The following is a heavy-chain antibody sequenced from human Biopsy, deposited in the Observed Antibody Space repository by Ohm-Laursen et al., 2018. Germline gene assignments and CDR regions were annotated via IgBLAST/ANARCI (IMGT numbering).Heavy chain of an antibody. J-gene: IGHJ4*02. D-gene: IGHD1-1*01. CDR1: GYTLTALS. CDR3: AADINVWNVNY. V-gene: IGHV1-24*01. Sequence: GSSVKVSCKVSGYTLTALSMHWVRQAPGRGLEWMGGFAPENGKTIYAQKFQGRITMTEGTSTDTAYMELSSLRSEDTAVYYCAADINVWNVNYWGQGTQVTVSS. CDR2: FAPENGKT.